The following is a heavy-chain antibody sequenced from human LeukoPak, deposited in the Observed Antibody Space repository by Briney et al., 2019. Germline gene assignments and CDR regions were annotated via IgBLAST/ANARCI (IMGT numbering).Heavy chain of an antibody. Sequence: SETLSLTCTVSGGSISSYYWSWIRQPPGKGLEWIGYIYYSGSTNYNPSLKSRVTISVDTSKNQFSLKLSSVTAADTAVYYCARPPSPGVAGRAGFGYWGQGTLVTVSS. CDR2: IYYSGST. CDR3: ARPPSPGVAGRAGFGY. V-gene: IGHV4-59*08. J-gene: IGHJ4*02. D-gene: IGHD6-19*01. CDR1: GGSISSYY.